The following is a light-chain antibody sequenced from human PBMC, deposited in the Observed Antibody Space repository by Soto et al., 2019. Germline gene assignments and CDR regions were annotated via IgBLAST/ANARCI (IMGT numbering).Light chain of an antibody. CDR2: AAS. CDR1: QSISSY. V-gene: IGKV1-39*01. Sequence: DIQMTQSPSSLSASVGDRVTITCRASQSISSYLNWYQQKPGKAPKLLIYAASSLQSGVPSRFSGSGSGTDFTLTISSLQPEDFDTYYCQQRYSTPRTVGQGTKLEIK. J-gene: IGKJ2*02. CDR3: QQRYSTPRT.